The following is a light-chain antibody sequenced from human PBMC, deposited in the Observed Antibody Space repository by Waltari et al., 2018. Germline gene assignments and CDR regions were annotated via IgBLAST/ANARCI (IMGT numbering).Light chain of an antibody. Sequence: QTVVTQEPSFSVSPGGTVTLTCGLRSGSVSTTYYPSWYQQTPGQAPRPLIYSTNPRSSGVTDRISGSILGNKAALTITGAQADDESDYYCVLYMGGGILFGGGTKLTVL. V-gene: IGLV8-61*01. J-gene: IGLJ3*02. CDR2: STN. CDR1: SGSVSTTYY. CDR3: VLYMGGGIL.